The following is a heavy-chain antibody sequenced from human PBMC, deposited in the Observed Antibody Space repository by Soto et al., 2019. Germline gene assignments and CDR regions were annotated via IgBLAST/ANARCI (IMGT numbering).Heavy chain of an antibody. CDR3: ARRKFFMIAAAGTGVFDY. J-gene: IGHJ4*02. V-gene: IGHV3-11*06. CDR1: GFTFSDYY. D-gene: IGHD6-13*01. Sequence: GGSLRLSCAASGFTFSDYYMSWIRQAPGKGLEWVSYISSSSSYTNYADSVKGRFTISRDNAKNSLYLQMNSLRAEDTAVYYCARRKFFMIAAAGTGVFDYWGQGTLVTVSS. CDR2: ISSSSSYT.